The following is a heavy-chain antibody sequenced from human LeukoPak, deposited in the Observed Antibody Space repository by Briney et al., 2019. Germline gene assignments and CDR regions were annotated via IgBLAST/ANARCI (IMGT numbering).Heavy chain of an antibody. V-gene: IGHV3-23*01. CDR2: ISPSGSIS. CDR1: GFTFSSYN. CDR3: ARDLDWGAFDA. D-gene: IGHD3-9*01. Sequence: GGSLRLSCAASGFTFSSYNMNWVRQAPGKGLEWVSGISPSGSISYYADSVKGRFTISRDNSKNTVSLQMNSLRAEDTALYYCARDLDWGAFDAWGQGTLVTVSS. J-gene: IGHJ5*02.